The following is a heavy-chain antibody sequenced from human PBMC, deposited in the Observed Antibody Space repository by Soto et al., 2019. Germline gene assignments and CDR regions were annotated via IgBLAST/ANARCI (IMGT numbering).Heavy chain of an antibody. CDR2: IGIYANT. V-gene: IGHV3-23*01. CDR1: GFTFSSYD. Sequence: LRLSCAASGFTFSSYDINWVRQAPGKGLEWVSAIGIYANTYYAGSVKGRFTISRDDSRNTVYLQLNSLRVDDTAVYYCAKESTAGSPGDYFDSWGQGTLVTVSS. CDR3: AKESTAGSPGDYFDS. J-gene: IGHJ4*02.